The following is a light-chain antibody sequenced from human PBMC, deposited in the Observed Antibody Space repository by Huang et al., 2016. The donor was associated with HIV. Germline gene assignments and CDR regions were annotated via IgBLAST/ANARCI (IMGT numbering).Light chain of an antibody. V-gene: IGKV3-11*01. CDR1: QRIGSY. J-gene: IGKJ4*01. CDR2: DAS. CDR3: QECDTWPRLA. Sequence: VVLTQSPTTLSLSPGERATLSCRASQRIGSYVAWYQQKPGQPPRLLIYDASKRATDIPSRFNGTGSGTDFTRTISNLEAEDSAVYYCQECDTWPRLALGGGTKVEIK.